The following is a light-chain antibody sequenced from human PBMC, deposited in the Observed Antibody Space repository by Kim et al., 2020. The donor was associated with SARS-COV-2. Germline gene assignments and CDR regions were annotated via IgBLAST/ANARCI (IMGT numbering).Light chain of an antibody. CDR1: TLPEKL. CDR3: QAADGSGTYV. Sequence: VSQEQTARITCSRDTLPEKLTYGYEQKSGQAPLLVIYKDNARPSGIPERFSGSSSGTTVTLTISGVQAEDDADYYCQAADGSGTYVFGTGTKVTVL. V-gene: IGLV3-25*03. CDR2: KDN. J-gene: IGLJ1*01.